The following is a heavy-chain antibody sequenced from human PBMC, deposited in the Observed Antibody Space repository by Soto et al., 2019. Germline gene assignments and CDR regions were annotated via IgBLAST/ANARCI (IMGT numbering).Heavy chain of an antibody. CDR3: ARGNMETYYYGSGTDWFDP. CDR2: INHSGST. D-gene: IGHD3-10*01. Sequence: QVQLQQWGAGLLKPSETLSLTCAVYGGSFSGYYWSWIRQPPGKGLEWIGEINHSGSTNYNPSLXSRVTISVDTXXNXFXXKLSSVTAPDTAVYYCARGNMETYYYGSGTDWFDPWGQGTLVTVSS. CDR1: GGSFSGYY. J-gene: IGHJ5*02. V-gene: IGHV4-34*01.